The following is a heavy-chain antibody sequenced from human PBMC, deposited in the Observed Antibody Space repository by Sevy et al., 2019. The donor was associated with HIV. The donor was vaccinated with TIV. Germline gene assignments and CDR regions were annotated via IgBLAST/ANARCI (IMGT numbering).Heavy chain of an antibody. D-gene: IGHD3-16*01. V-gene: IGHV3-11*01. CDR1: GFTFSDYY. Sequence: GESLKISCAASGFTFSDYYMSWIRQAPGKGLEWVSYISSSGSTIYYADSVKGRFTISRDNAKNSLYLQMNSLGAEDTAVYYCARDVGAAPFDYWGQGTLVTVSS. CDR3: ARDVGAAPFDY. J-gene: IGHJ4*02. CDR2: ISSSGSTI.